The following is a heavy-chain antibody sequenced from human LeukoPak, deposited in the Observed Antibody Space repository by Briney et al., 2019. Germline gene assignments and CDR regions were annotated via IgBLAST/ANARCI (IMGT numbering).Heavy chain of an antibody. J-gene: IGHJ4*02. Sequence: SETLSLTCTVSGGTVSCGHYYCSWIRQSPGKGLEWIGYIHYSGSTAYTPTLKSRVTMSIDTSKNQFALNLSSATAGDTAVYYCTRTGSTGGYWGQVALVTV. CDR3: TRTGSTGGY. V-gene: IGHV4-61*01. CDR1: GGTVSCGHYY. D-gene: IGHD1-7*01. CDR2: IHYSGST.